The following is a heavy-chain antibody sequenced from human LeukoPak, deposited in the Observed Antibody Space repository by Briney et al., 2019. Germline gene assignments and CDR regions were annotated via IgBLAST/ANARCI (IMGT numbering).Heavy chain of an antibody. D-gene: IGHD6-19*01. Sequence: PGRSLRLSCTASGFTFGDYAMSWVRQAPGKGLDWVGFIRSKAYGGTTEYAASVKGRFTISRDDSKNIAYLQMNSLKTEDTAVYYCTRLNSGWYSFFDYWGQGTLVTVSS. J-gene: IGHJ4*02. CDR3: TRLNSGWYSFFDY. V-gene: IGHV3-49*04. CDR1: GFTFGDYA. CDR2: IRSKAYGGTT.